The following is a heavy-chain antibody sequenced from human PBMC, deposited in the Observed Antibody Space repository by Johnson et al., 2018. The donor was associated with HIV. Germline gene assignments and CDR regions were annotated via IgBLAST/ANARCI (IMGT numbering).Heavy chain of an antibody. CDR2: ISYDGSNK. D-gene: IGHD1-26*01. CDR1: RWSLCSYA. J-gene: IGHJ3*02. Sequence: PLVVSVGAFFKPGGFLRLSCAGSRWSLCSYAKHWVRQAPGKGLEWVAVISYDGSNKYYADYVKGRFTISRDNSKNTLYLQMNSLRAEDTAVYYCARAGARAFDIWGQGTMVTVSS. V-gene: IGHV3-30*04. CDR3: ARAGARAFDI.